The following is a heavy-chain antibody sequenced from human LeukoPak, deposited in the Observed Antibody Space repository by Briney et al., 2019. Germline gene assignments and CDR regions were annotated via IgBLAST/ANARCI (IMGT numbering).Heavy chain of an antibody. J-gene: IGHJ6*03. CDR1: GHIFTRYF. Sequence: ATVKVFCKASGHIFTRYFIHWVRRAPGQGLEWMGLITPTSGSTIYAQKFQGRVTMTRDTSTTTVYMELSSLISEDTAVYYCARAGDDEESYYYMDVWGRGTKVTVSS. CDR3: ARAGDDEESYYYMDV. V-gene: IGHV1-46*01. D-gene: IGHD3-16*01. CDR2: ITPTSGST.